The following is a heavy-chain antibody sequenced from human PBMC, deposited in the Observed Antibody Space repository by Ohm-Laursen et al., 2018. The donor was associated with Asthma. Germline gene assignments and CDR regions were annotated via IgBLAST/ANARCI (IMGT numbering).Heavy chain of an antibody. D-gene: IGHD3-3*01. CDR1: GGSISSYY. V-gene: IGHV4-59*07. CDR2: IYYSGST. J-gene: IGHJ5*02. CDR3: ARVCDLPYNWFDP. Sequence: SDTLSLTCTVSGGSISSYYWSWIRKPPGKGLEWIGYIYYSGSTNYNPSLKSRVTISVDTSKNQFSLKLSSVTAADTAVYYCARVCDLPYNWFDPWGQGTLVTVSS.